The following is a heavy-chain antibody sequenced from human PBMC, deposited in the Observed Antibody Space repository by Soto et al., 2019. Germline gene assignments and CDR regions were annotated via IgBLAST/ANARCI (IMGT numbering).Heavy chain of an antibody. CDR3: AKESMPEHYGDTLFDY. Sequence: VQLLESGGAFVQPGGSLRLSCAASGFSINNYAVSWVRLAPGKGLEWVSTFSAGGRAYYADSVRGRFSVARDRSQNTVDLQISVLRPEDSAVYYCAKESMPEHYGDTLFDYWGQGTRVTVSS. CDR1: GFSINNYA. CDR2: FSAGGRA. V-gene: IGHV3-23*01. D-gene: IGHD4-17*01. J-gene: IGHJ4*02.